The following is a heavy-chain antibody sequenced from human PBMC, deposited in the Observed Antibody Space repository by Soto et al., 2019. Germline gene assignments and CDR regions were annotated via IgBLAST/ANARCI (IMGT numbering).Heavy chain of an antibody. J-gene: IGHJ3*02. CDR2: INPNGGST. CDR1: GYTFINYY. D-gene: IGHD6-19*01. Sequence: GASVKVSCKASGYTFINYYMHWVRQAPGQGLEWMGIINPNGGSTTYAQKFQGRVTLTRDTSTNTVNMELSSLRSEDTAVYYCAREKWLVRRNDPFDIRGQGTMVTVSS. V-gene: IGHV1-46*01. CDR3: AREKWLVRRNDPFDI.